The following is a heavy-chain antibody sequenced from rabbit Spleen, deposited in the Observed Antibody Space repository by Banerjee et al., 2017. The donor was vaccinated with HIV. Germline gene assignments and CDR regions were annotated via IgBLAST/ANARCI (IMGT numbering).Heavy chain of an antibody. CDR3: ARGEYFTVGFSSYAIYLDL. CDR1: GFSFSSNW. CDR2: IDTSNGDT. Sequence: LEESGGGLVKPGGTLTLTCTVSGFSFSSNWICWVRQAPGKGLEWIACIDTSNGDTDYATWAKGRFTISKSSSTTVTLQMTSLTAADTATYFCARGEYFTVGFSSYAIYLDLWGPGTLVTVS. D-gene: IGHD8-1*01. V-gene: IGHV1S45*01. J-gene: IGHJ4*01.